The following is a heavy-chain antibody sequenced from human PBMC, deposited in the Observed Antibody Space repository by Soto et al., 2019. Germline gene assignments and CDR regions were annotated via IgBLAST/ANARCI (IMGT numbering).Heavy chain of an antibody. CDR2: IYYSGST. CDR3: ARENILVVVAAQGDAFDI. V-gene: IGHV4-31*03. D-gene: IGHD2-15*01. CDR1: GGSISSGGYY. Sequence: PSETLSLTCTVSGGSISSGGYYWSWIRQHPGKGLEWIGYIYYSGSTYYNPSLKSRVTISVDTSKNQFSLKLSSVTAADTAVYYCARENILVVVAAQGDAFDIWGQGTMVTVSS. J-gene: IGHJ3*02.